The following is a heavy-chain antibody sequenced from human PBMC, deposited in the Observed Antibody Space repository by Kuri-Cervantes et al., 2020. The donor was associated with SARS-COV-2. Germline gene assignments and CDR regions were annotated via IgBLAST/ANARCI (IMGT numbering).Heavy chain of an antibody. CDR3: AKDADYYDSGGDGMDV. CDR2: ISYDGSNK. Sequence: GGSLRLSCAASGFTFSSYGMHWVRQAPGKGLEWVAVISYDGSNKYYADSVKGRFTISRDNPKNTLYLQMNSLRAEDTAVYYCAKDADYYDSGGDGMDVWGQGTTVTVSS. J-gene: IGHJ6*02. D-gene: IGHD3-22*01. V-gene: IGHV3-30*18. CDR1: GFTFSSYG.